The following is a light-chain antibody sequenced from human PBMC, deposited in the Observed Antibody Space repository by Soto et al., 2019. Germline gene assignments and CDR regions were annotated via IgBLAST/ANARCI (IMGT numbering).Light chain of an antibody. Sequence: QSALTQPASVSGSPGQSITMSCTGTSSDVGDYSYVSWYQQHPGKAPKLMIYEVNNRPSGVSNRFSGSKSGNTASLTISGLQAEDEADYYCSSYRSSGTLVFGGGTKVTVL. CDR1: SSDVGDYSY. CDR2: EVN. V-gene: IGLV2-14*01. J-gene: IGLJ2*01. CDR3: SSYRSSGTLV.